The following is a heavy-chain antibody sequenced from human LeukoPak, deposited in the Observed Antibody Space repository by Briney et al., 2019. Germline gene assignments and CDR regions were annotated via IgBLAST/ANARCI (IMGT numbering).Heavy chain of an antibody. V-gene: IGHV1-2*02. D-gene: IGHD2-2*01. CDR1: GYSFTAYY. CDR2: INPNSGDT. J-gene: IGHJ3*02. Sequence: ASVKVSCKPSGYSFTAYYMHLVRQAPGQGLEWMGWINPNSGDTKYAQSFQDRVTMTWDTSVSTAYMELSSLTSDDTAVYYCASKGAGYCRSTTCQGAFDIWGQGSMVIVSS. CDR3: ASKGAGYCRSTTCQGAFDI.